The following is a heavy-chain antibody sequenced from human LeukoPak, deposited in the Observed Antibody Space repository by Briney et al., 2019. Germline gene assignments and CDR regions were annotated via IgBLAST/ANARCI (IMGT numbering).Heavy chain of an antibody. CDR1: GFTFSSFE. J-gene: IGHJ4*02. Sequence: GGSLRLSCAASGFTFSSFEMSWVRQAPGKGLEWVSAISGRGGSAYYADSVKGRFTISRGNSRNSLSLQMNSLRAEGTALYYCAKTGYSSGWYRIWDYWGQGTLVTVSS. CDR2: ISGRGGSA. CDR3: AKTGYSSGWYRIWDY. V-gene: IGHV3-23*01. D-gene: IGHD6-19*01.